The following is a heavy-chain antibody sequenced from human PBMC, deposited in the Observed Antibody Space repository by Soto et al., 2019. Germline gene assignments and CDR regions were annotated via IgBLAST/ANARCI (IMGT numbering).Heavy chain of an antibody. V-gene: IGHV4-4*07. CDR3: VRDGSKTLRDWFDP. D-gene: IGHD3-10*01. CDR2: VYATGTT. Sequence: TLSLTCNFSGGSISKFYWSWILKTAGKGLEWMGRVYATGTTDYNPSLRSRVAMSVDISRKTFSLRLTSVTAADTGMYYCVRDGSKTLRDWFDPWGQGKLVTVSS. CDR1: GGSISKFY. J-gene: IGHJ5*02.